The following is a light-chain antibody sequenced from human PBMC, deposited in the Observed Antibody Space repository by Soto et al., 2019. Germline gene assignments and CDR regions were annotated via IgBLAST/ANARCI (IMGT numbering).Light chain of an antibody. CDR1: LRVSSSY. CDR2: GAS. Sequence: EIVLTQSPGTLSLSPGERATLSCRASLRVSSSYLAWYQQKPGQAPRLLIYGASSRATGIPDRFSGSGSGTDFTLTISRLEPEDFAVYYCQQYGSSPFTFGTGTKVDIK. CDR3: QQYGSSPFT. J-gene: IGKJ3*01. V-gene: IGKV3-20*01.